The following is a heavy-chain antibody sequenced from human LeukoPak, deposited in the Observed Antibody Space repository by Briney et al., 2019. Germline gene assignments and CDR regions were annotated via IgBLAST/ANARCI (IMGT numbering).Heavy chain of an antibody. CDR2: IYYSGST. CDR3: AIVGLDYDSSGYYSYYFDY. D-gene: IGHD3-22*01. CDR1: GGSISSYY. Sequence: SETLSLTCTVSGGSISSYYWSWIRQPPGMGLEWIGYIYYSGSTNYNPSLKSRVTISVDTPKNQFSLKLSSVTAADTAVYYCAIVGLDYDSSGYYSYYFDYWGQGTLVTVSS. V-gene: IGHV4-59*01. J-gene: IGHJ4*02.